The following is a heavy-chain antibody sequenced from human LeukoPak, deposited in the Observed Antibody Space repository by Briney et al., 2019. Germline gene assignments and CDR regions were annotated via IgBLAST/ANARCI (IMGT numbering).Heavy chain of an antibody. CDR1: GFTVSSNY. J-gene: IGHJ6*02. V-gene: IGHV3-48*01. D-gene: IGHD5-18*01. CDR3: ARDAVDTANAV. Sequence: GGSLRLSCAASGFTVSSNYMSWVRQAPGKGLDWISYISDSGSSKQYADSVKGRFTISRDNAKNSLYLQMNSLRAGDTAVYYCARDAVDTANAVWGQGTTVTVSS. CDR2: ISDSGSSK.